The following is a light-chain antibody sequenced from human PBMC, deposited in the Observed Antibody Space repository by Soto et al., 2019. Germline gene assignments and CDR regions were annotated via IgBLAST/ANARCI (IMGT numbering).Light chain of an antibody. J-gene: IGKJ4*01. CDR3: QQYGSSPLT. CDR1: QSVSTSY. Sequence: EMVLTQSPGTLSLSPGDRATLSCRASQSVSTSYLAWYQQKPCQAPRLIIYGASIMSTGIPDRFSGSGPGTDFNLTISRLEPEDFAVYDCQQYGSSPLTVGGGTKVEIK. V-gene: IGKV3-20*01. CDR2: GAS.